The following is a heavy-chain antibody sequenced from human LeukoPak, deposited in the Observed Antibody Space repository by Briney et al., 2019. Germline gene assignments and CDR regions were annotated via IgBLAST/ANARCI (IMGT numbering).Heavy chain of an antibody. V-gene: IGHV4-31*03. CDR1: GGSISSGGYY. CDR3: AREGDSSAAYAFDI. CDR2: IYYSGST. D-gene: IGHD3-22*01. Sequence: PSQTLSLTCTVSGGSISSGGYYWSWIRQHPGKGLEWIGYIYYSGSTYYNPSLKSRVTISVDTSKNQFSLKLSSVTAADTAVYYCAREGDSSAAYAFDIWGQGTMVTVSS. J-gene: IGHJ3*02.